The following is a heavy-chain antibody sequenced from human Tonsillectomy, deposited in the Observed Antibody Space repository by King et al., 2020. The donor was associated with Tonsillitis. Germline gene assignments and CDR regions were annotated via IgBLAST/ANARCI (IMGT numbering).Heavy chain of an antibody. J-gene: IGHJ4*02. CDR3: ARDMVALLYFVY. V-gene: IGHV3-11*05. Sequence: VQLVESGGGLVKPGGSLRLSCAASGFSFSDYYMSWIRQAPGKGLEGVSYISTSSSYTNYADSVKGRFTISRDDAKNSLYLQMNSLRAEDTAVYYCARDMVALLYFVYGGQGTLVTVSS. CDR2: ISTSSSYT. CDR1: GFSFSDYY. D-gene: IGHD4/OR15-4a*01.